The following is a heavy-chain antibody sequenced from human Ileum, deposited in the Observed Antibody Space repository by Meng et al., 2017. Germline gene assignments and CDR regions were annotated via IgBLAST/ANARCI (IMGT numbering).Heavy chain of an antibody. V-gene: IGHV1-69*02. J-gene: IGHJ4*02. D-gene: IGHD3-22*01. CDR2: IIPVLGVA. CDR3: ASESPNSSGAHED. Sequence: QVQLVHSGVVVKKPGPSVKVSCKASAGTFYSYTISWVRQAPRQGLEWMGRIIPVLGVAKHAQKFQGRVTIIADKSTSTSHMELSNLRSEDTSVYYCASESPNSSGAHEDWGQGTLVTVSS. CDR1: AGTFYSYT.